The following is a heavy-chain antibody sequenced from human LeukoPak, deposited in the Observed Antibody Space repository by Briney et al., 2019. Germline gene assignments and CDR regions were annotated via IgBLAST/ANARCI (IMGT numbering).Heavy chain of an antibody. CDR3: ARDFTGLNFDY. CDR1: GFTFSSYS. Sequence: PGGSLRLSCAASGFTFSSYSMNWVSQAPGKGLEWVSSISSSTIYIYYADSVKGRFTISRDNAKNSLYLQMNSLRAEDTAVYYCARDFTGLNFDYWGQGTLVTVSS. D-gene: IGHD1-14*01. CDR2: ISSSTIYI. V-gene: IGHV3-21*01. J-gene: IGHJ4*02.